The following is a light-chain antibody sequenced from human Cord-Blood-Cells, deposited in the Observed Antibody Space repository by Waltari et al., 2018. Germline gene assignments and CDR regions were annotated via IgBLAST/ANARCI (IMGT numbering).Light chain of an antibody. CDR2: VAS. J-gene: IGKJ3*01. CDR1: QSVSSSY. V-gene: IGKV3-20*01. Sequence: EIVLTQSPGTLSLSPGERATLSCRASQSVSSSYLAWYQQKPGQAPRLLIYVASSRATGIPDRFSGSGSETDFTLTISRLEPEDFAVYYCQQYGSSPLTFGPGTKVDIK. CDR3: QQYGSSPLT.